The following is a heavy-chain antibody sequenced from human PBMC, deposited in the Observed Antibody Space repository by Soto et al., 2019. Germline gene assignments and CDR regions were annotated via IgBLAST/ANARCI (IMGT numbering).Heavy chain of an antibody. D-gene: IGHD6-13*01. CDR2: IYHSGST. V-gene: IGHV4-30-2*01. CDR3: AGSSGYPGAYYFDY. CDR1: GGSISSGGYS. J-gene: IGHJ4*02. Sequence: SETLSLTCAVSGGSISSGGYSWSWIRQPPGKGLEWIGYIYHSGSTYYNPSLKSRVTISVDRSKNQFSLKLSSVTAADTAVYYCAGSSGYPGAYYFDYWGQGTLVTVSS.